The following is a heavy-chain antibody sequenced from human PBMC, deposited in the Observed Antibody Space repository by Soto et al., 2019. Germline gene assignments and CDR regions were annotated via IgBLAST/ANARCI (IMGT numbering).Heavy chain of an antibody. D-gene: IGHD3-3*01. CDR2: IWFDGSNK. J-gene: IGHJ6*02. V-gene: IGHV3-33*01. Sequence: QVQLGESGGGVVQPGGSLRLSCTASGFTFSPYGMHWVRQAPGKGLECVAVIWFDGSNKYYGDSVKGRFTISRDNSKNTLYLQMNSLRAEDTAVYYCARGPTGVYYGMDVWGQGTTVTVSS. CDR1: GFTFSPYG. CDR3: ARGPTGVYYGMDV.